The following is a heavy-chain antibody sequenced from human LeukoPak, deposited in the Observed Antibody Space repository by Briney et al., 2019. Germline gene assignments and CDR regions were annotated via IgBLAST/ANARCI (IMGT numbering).Heavy chain of an antibody. J-gene: IGHJ2*01. CDR2: INPNSGGT. CDR1: GYTFTGYY. CDR3: ARGLPNRHWGWYFDL. D-gene: IGHD7-27*01. V-gene: IGHV1-2*02. Sequence: ASVKVSCKASGYTFTGYYMHWVRQAPGQGLEWMGWINPNSGGTNYAQKFQGRVTMTRDTSISTAYMELSRLRSDDTAVYYCARGLPNRHWGWYFDLWGRGTLVTVSS.